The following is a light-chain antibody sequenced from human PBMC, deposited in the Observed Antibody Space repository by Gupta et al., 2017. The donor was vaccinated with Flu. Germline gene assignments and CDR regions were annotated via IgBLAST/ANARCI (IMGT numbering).Light chain of an antibody. J-gene: IGKJ2*01. V-gene: IGKV1-39*01. Sequence: DIQMTQPPSSLSASLGDRVTITCRARQSISSYLNWYQQKPGKAPKLLIYAASSLQSGVPSRFSGSGCGTDFTLTISSRQPEDFATYYCEQSDSSPLYTFGQGTKVEIK. CDR2: AAS. CDR1: QSISSY. CDR3: EQSDSSPLYT.